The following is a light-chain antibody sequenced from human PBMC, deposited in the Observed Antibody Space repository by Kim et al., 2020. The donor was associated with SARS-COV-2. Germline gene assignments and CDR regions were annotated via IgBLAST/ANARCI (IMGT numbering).Light chain of an antibody. CDR1: SSNIGNNY. V-gene: IGLV1-51*01. CDR2: DNN. J-gene: IGLJ3*02. CDR3: GTWDSSLSVWV. Sequence: GQKVTISCSGSSSNIGNNYVSWYQQLPGTAPKLLIYDNNKRPAGIPDRFSGSKSGTSATLGITGLQTGDEADYYCGTWDSSLSVWVFGGGTQLTVL.